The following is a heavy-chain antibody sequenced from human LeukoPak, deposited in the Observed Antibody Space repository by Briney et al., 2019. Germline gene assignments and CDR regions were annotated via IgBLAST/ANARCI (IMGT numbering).Heavy chain of an antibody. CDR1: GFTFTSYA. V-gene: IGHV3-23*01. Sequence: GGSLRLSCAASGFTFTSYAMSWVRQAPGKGLEWVSAVSGSGGTPYYADSVKGRFTISRDNAKNTLYLQMNSLRAEDTAVYYCSRDSLSSCGGDCYSGLDVWGQGTTVTVSS. J-gene: IGHJ6*02. CDR3: SRDSLSSCGGDCYSGLDV. CDR2: VSGSGGTP. D-gene: IGHD2-21*02.